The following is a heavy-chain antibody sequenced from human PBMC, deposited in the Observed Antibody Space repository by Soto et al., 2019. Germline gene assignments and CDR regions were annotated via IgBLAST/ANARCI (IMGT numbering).Heavy chain of an antibody. CDR1: GGSINHYY. J-gene: IGHJ3*02. CDR3: AREDMVVVVAATPDAFDI. Sequence: PSETLSLTCTVSGGSINHYYWTWIRQPPGKGLEWTGYIYYSGTTTNYNPSLKSRVTLSVDTSKNQFSLKLSSVTAADTAVYYCAREDMVVVVAATPDAFDIWGQGTMVTVSS. CDR2: IYYSGTTT. V-gene: IGHV4-59*08. D-gene: IGHD2-15*01.